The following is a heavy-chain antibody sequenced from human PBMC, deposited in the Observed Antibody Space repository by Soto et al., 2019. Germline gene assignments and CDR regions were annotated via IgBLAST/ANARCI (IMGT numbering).Heavy chain of an antibody. J-gene: IGHJ4*02. V-gene: IGHV4-34*01. CDR1: VGSFSGYY. CDR3: ARGLTVDRQGFEY. CDR2: INHSGST. Sequence: SETLSLTCAFYVGSFSGYYWSCIRHPPGKWLEWIGEINHSGSTNYNPSLKSRVTISVDTSKNQFSLKLSSVTAADTAVYYCARGLTVDRQGFEYWGQGTLVNVSS. D-gene: IGHD6-19*01.